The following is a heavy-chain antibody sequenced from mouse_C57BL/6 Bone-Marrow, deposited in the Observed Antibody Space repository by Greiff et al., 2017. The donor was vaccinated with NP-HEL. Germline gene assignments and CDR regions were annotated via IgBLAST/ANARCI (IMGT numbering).Heavy chain of an antibody. D-gene: IGHD1-1*01. Sequence: VMLVESGPGLVAPSQCLSITCTVSGFSLTSYAISWVRQPPGKGLEWLGVIWTGGGTTYNSAIISSLSISTENSKSQVFLKMNSLQTDDTARYYCARKVPYDYGSSHFDYWGQGNTLTVSS. CDR1: GFSLTSYA. J-gene: IGHJ2*01. CDR3: ARKVPYDYGSSHFDY. CDR2: IWTGGGT. V-gene: IGHV2-9-1*01.